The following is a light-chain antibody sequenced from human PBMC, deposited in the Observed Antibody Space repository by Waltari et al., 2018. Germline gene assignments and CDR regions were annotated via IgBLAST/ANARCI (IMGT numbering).Light chain of an antibody. CDR2: RAS. Sequence: EIVLTQSPGTLSLSPGERATLSCRASQSVTSNYLAWYQQKPGQAPRLLVYRASSRFTGITDRFSGSGSGTEFSLTISRVEPEDFAVYYCQQLGSSPWTFGQGT. J-gene: IGKJ1*01. CDR1: QSVTSNY. V-gene: IGKV3-20*01. CDR3: QQLGSSPWT.